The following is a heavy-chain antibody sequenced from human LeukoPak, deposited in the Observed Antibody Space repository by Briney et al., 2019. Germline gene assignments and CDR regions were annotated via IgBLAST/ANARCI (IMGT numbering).Heavy chain of an antibody. J-gene: IGHJ4*02. CDR2: IDPNSGGT. V-gene: IGHV1-2*02. CDR3: ARTDRTITMVRGGDLDY. Sequence: ASVKVSCKASGYTFTGYYMHWVRQAPGQGLEWMGWIDPNSGGTHYAQKFQGRVTMTRDTSISTAYMELSRLRSDDTAVYYCARTDRTITMVRGGDLDYWGQGTLVTVSS. D-gene: IGHD3-10*01. CDR1: GYTFTGYY.